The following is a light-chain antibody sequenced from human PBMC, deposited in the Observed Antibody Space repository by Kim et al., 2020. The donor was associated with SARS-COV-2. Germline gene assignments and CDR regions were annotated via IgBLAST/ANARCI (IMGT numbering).Light chain of an antibody. CDR2: GAS. Sequence: EIVLTQSPGTLSLSPGERATLSCRASQSVSSTYLAWYQHKPGQAPRLLIYGASSRATGIPDRFSGSGSGTDFTLTISRLEPEDFAEYFCQQYGSSPWTFGQGTKVDIK. CDR1: QSVSSTY. CDR3: QQYGSSPWT. V-gene: IGKV3-20*01. J-gene: IGKJ1*01.